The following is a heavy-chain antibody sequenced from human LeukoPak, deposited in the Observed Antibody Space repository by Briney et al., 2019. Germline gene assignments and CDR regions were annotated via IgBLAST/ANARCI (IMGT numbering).Heavy chain of an antibody. CDR1: GFTFSSYG. CDR3: ARDPKTQYGSGSYPFDY. J-gene: IGHJ4*02. D-gene: IGHD3-10*01. V-gene: IGHV3-30*03. CDR2: ISYDGSNK. Sequence: GGSLRLSCAASGFTFSSYGMPWVRQAPGKGLEGVAVISYDGSNKYYADSVKGRFTISRDNSKNTLYLQMNSLRAEDTAVYYCARDPKTQYGSGSYPFDYWGQGTLVTVSS.